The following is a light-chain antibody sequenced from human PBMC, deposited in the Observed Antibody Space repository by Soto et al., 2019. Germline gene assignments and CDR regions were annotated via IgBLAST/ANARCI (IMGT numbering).Light chain of an antibody. CDR1: QSVGNN. Sequence: EIVMTQSPGTLSVSPGGRATLSCRASQSVGNNLAWYQQQPGQAPRLLIYAASSRATGLSARFTGSGSGTEFTLTVDSLQSEDFAVYFCQQYSHWPLTFGGGTKVEIK. CDR2: AAS. J-gene: IGKJ4*01. V-gene: IGKV3-15*01. CDR3: QQYSHWPLT.